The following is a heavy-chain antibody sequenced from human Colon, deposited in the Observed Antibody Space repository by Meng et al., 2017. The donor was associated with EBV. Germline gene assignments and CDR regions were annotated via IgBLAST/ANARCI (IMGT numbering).Heavy chain of an antibody. Sequence: QVQVQESGPGLVKPSQXLSLTCTVPGGSMSSGDYFWNWIRQPPGKGLEWIGYIYYSGSTYYNPSLKSRVILSVDTSKNQFSLRLNSVTAADTAVYYCASLYGDSSVWYLDLWGRGTLVTVSS. J-gene: IGHJ2*01. D-gene: IGHD4-17*01. V-gene: IGHV4-30-4*01. CDR1: GGSMSSGDYF. CDR3: ASLYGDSSVWYLDL. CDR2: IYYSGST.